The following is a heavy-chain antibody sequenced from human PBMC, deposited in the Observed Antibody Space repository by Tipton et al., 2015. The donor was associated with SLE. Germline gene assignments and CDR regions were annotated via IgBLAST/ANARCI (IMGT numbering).Heavy chain of an antibody. J-gene: IGHJ4*02. CDR1: GGSISGFY. CDR3: ARHSGGTEWYVY. D-gene: IGHD3-3*01. CDR2: IHNSANT. Sequence: TLSLTCTVSGGSISGFYCSWIRQSPGKGLEWIGYIHNSANTKYNPSRGSRVAISVDTSKNQFSLKLNSVTAADTAVYYCARHSGGTEWYVYWGQGIRVTVSS. V-gene: IGHV4-59*08.